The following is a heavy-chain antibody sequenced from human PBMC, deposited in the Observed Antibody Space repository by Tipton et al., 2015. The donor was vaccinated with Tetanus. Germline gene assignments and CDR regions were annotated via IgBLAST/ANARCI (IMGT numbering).Heavy chain of an antibody. Sequence: SLRLSCAASGMTLSYFAMSWVRQAPGKGLEWVSGISGSGDRIFYADFARGRFTISRDNSKNTLFLQMDDLRAEDTAIYYCEAQRTSEDFWGQGTLVTASS. CDR2: ISGSGDRI. D-gene: IGHD1-14*01. CDR1: GMTLSYFA. CDR3: EAQRTSEDF. V-gene: IGHV3-23*01. J-gene: IGHJ4*02.